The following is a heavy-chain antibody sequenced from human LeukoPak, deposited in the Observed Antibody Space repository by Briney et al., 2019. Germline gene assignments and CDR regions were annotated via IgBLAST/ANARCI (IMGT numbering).Heavy chain of an antibody. D-gene: IGHD2-2*01. CDR3: ARESDCSSTSCYPSALKINWFDP. Sequence: ASVKVSCKASGYTFTGYYMHWVRQAPGQGLEWMGIINPSGGSTSCAQKFQGRVTMTRDTSTSTVYMELSSLRSEDTAVYYCARESDCSSTSCYPSALKINWFDPWGQGTLVTVSS. J-gene: IGHJ5*02. CDR1: GYTFTGYY. CDR2: INPSGGST. V-gene: IGHV1-46*01.